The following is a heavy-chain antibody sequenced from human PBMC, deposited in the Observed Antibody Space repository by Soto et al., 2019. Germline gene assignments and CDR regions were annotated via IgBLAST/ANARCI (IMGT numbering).Heavy chain of an antibody. CDR1: GFPLSSTE. J-gene: IGHJ3*01. CDR2: IYSGGST. V-gene: IGHV3-53*01. Sequence: EVQLVESGGGLIQPGGSLRLSCAAPGFPLSSTEMNWVGQAPGKGLAWVSLIYSGGSTYYADSVKARFTISRDNSTNTLYLQMSSLRAEDTAVYYCATRPLLPGAPWGQGTMVTVSS. CDR3: ATRPLLPGAP. D-gene: IGHD3-22*01.